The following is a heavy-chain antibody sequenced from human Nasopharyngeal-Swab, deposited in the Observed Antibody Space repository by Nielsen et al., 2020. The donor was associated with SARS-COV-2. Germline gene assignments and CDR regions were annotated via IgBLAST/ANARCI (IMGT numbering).Heavy chain of an antibody. CDR3: ARGSTMNGYYGMDV. CDR2: INHSGST. J-gene: IGHJ6*02. Sequence: SETLSLTCTVSGGSISSSYWGWIRQSPGKGLECIGEINHSGSTNYNPSLKSRVTISVDTSKTQFSLKLSSVTAADTAVYYCARGSTMNGYYGMDVWGQGTTVTVSS. V-gene: IGHV4-34*01. CDR1: GGSISSSY. D-gene: IGHD3-22*01.